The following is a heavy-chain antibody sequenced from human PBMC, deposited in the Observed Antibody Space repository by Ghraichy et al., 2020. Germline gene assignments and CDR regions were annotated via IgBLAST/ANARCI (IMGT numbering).Heavy chain of an antibody. D-gene: IGHD3-10*02. CDR3: ARGPPHVKADAFDI. CDR1: GFTFSSYS. CDR2: ISSSSSYI. Sequence: GGSLRLSCAASGFTFSSYSMNWVRQAPGKGLEWVSSISSSSSYIYYADSVKGRFTISRDNAKNSLYLQMNSLRAEDTAVYYCARGPPHVKADAFDIWGQGTMVTVSS. J-gene: IGHJ3*02. V-gene: IGHV3-21*01.